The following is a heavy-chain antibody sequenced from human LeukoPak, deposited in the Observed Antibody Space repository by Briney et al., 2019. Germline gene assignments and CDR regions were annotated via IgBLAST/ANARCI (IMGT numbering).Heavy chain of an antibody. V-gene: IGHV5-51*01. Sequence: GESLQISCKGSGYSFTNYWIGWVRQMPGGGLEWMGIIYPGDSDTRYSPSFQGQVTISADKSISTAYLQWSSLKASDTAMYYCARQTYSSSWYGTRWFDPWGQGTLVTVSS. J-gene: IGHJ5*02. D-gene: IGHD6-13*01. CDR2: IYPGDSDT. CDR1: GYSFTNYW. CDR3: ARQTYSSSWYGTRWFDP.